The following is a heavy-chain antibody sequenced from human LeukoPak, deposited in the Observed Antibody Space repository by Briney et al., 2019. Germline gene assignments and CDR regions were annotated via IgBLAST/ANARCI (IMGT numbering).Heavy chain of an antibody. Sequence: GGSLRLSCAASGFTVSSNYMSWVRQAPGKGLEWVSVIYRGGSTYYADSVKGRFTISRDNSKNTLYLQMNSLRAEDTAVYYCARDVGRYYDSSGYKNLRDYWGQGTLVTVSS. CDR3: ARDVGRYYDSSGYKNLRDY. D-gene: IGHD3-22*01. J-gene: IGHJ4*02. CDR1: GFTVSSNY. CDR2: IYRGGST. V-gene: IGHV3-53*01.